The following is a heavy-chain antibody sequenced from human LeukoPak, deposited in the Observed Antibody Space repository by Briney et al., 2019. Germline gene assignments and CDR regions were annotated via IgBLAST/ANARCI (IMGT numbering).Heavy chain of an antibody. CDR2: IIPIFGTA. J-gene: IGHJ4*02. D-gene: IGHD6-19*01. CDR1: GGTFSSYA. CDR3: ARGRGQWLYFDY. Sequence: SVKVSCKASGGTFSSYAISWVRQAPGQGLEWMGGIIPIFGTANYAQKFQGRVTITADESTSTAYMELSSLRPEDTAVYYCARGRGQWLYFDYWGQGTLVTVSS. V-gene: IGHV1-69*13.